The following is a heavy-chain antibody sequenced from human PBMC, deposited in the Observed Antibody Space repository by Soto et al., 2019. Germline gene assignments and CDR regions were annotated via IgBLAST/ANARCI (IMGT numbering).Heavy chain of an antibody. J-gene: IGHJ6*02. CDR1: GFTFNSYG. Sequence: PGGSLRLSCAASGFTFNSYGMHWVRQAPGKGLEWVSFISNNSSYIYYADSVKGRFTISRDNAKNSLYLQMNSLRAEDTAVYYCARSGSSDYYYYYGMDVWGQGTTVTVSS. D-gene: IGHD6-13*01. CDR3: ARSGSSDYYYYYGMDV. V-gene: IGHV3-21*01. CDR2: ISNNSSYI.